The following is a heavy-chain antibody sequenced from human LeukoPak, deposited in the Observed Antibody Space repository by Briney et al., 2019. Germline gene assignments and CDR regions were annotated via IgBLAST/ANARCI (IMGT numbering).Heavy chain of an antibody. Sequence: SETLSLTCTVSGGSISSYYWSWIRQPAGKGLEWIGRIYTSGSTNYNPSLKSRVTLSVDTSKNQFSLNLRSVSDADTAVYFCARGLPSDKIDYWGQGTLVTVSS. J-gene: IGHJ4*02. CDR1: GGSISSYY. D-gene: IGHD3-9*01. CDR3: ARGLPSDKIDY. CDR2: IYTSGST. V-gene: IGHV4-4*07.